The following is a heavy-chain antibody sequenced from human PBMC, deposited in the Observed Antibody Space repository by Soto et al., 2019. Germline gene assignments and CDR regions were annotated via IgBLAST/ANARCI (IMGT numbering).Heavy chain of an antibody. CDR3: ATHSSPGAFDI. Sequence: GGSLRLSCAASGFTVSSNYMSWVRQAPGKGLEWVSVIYSGGSTYYADSVKGRFTISRDNSKNTLYLQMNSLRAEDTAVYYCATHSSPGAFDIWGQGTMVTVSS. D-gene: IGHD3-22*01. CDR2: IYSGGST. J-gene: IGHJ3*02. CDR1: GFTVSSNY. V-gene: IGHV3-53*01.